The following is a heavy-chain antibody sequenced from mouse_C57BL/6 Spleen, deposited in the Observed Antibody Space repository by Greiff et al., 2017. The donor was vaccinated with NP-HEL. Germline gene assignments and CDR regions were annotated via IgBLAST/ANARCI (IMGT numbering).Heavy chain of an antibody. CDR2: ISDGGSYT. Sequence: EVHLVESGGGLVKPGGSLKLSCAASGFTFSSYAMSWVRQTPEQRLEWVATISDGGSYTYYPDNVKGRFTISRDNAKNNLYLQMSHLKSEDTAMYYCARDRGYDPAWFAYWGQGTLVTVSA. CDR1: GFTFSSYA. D-gene: IGHD2-2*01. CDR3: ARDRGYDPAWFAY. J-gene: IGHJ3*01. V-gene: IGHV5-4*01.